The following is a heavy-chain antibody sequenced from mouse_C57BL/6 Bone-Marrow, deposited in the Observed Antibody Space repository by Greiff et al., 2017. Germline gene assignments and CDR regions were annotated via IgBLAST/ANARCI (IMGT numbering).Heavy chain of an antibody. CDR2: INPNNGGP. CDR3: ARSPIYDGYYVTFLFAY. V-gene: IGHV1-18*01. Sequence: EVQLQQSGPELVKPGASVKIPCKASGYTFTDYNMDWVKQSHGKSLEWIGDINPNNGGPIYNQKFKGKATLTVDKSSSTAYMELRSLTSEDTAVYYCARSPIYDGYYVTFLFAYWGQETLVTVSA. CDR1: GYTFTDYN. D-gene: IGHD2-3*01. J-gene: IGHJ3*01.